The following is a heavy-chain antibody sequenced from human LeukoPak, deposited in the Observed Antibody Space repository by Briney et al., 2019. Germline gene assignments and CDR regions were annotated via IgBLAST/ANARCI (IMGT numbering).Heavy chain of an antibody. CDR2: IKSKTDGGTT. V-gene: IGHV3-15*07. Sequence: GGSLRLSCAASGFTFSNAWMNWVRQAPGKGLEWVGRIKSKTDGGTTDYAAPVKGRFTISRDDSKNTLYLQMNSLKTEDTAVYYCTTDGSGYSYDTFDYWGQGTLVTVSS. CDR1: GFTFSNAW. D-gene: IGHD5-18*01. CDR3: TTDGSGYSYDTFDY. J-gene: IGHJ4*02.